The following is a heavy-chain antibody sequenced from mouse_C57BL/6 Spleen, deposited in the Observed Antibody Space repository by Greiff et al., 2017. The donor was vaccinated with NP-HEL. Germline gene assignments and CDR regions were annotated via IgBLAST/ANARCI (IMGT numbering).Heavy chain of an antibody. Sequence: EVKLVESGGGLVQPGGSLKLSCAASGFTFSDYYMYWVRQTPEKRLEWVAYISNGGGSTYYPDTVKGRFTISRDNAKNTLYLQMSRLKSEDTAMYYCARPKDYAMDYWGQGTSVTVSS. V-gene: IGHV5-12*01. J-gene: IGHJ4*01. CDR2: ISNGGGST. CDR1: GFTFSDYY. CDR3: ARPKDYAMDY.